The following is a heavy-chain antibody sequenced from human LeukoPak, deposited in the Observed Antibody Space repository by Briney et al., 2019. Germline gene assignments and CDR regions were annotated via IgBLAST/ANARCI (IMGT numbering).Heavy chain of an antibody. CDR1: GYSISSGNW. CDR2: IYYTGST. V-gene: IGHV4-28*03. J-gene: IGHJ3*02. CDR3: ARDGGLDAFDI. Sequence: SDTLSLTCAVSGYSISSGNWWGWIRQPPGKGLEWIGYIYYTGSTYYNSSLKSRVTMSVDTSKNQFSLKLSSVTAVDTAVYYCARDGGLDAFDIWGQGTMVTVSS. D-gene: IGHD3-16*01.